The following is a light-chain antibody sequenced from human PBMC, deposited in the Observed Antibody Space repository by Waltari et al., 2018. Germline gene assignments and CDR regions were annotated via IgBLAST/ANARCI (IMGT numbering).Light chain of an antibody. Sequence: QSALTQSRSVSGSPGQSVTISCTGTSSDVGGYDYVSWYQQHPGNAPKLVIYDVYNRPSVVPDRFSASKSGNTASLTISGLQADDEADYYCCAYAYTYWVFGGGTKVTVL. J-gene: IGLJ3*02. CDR2: DVY. CDR3: CAYAYTYWV. CDR1: SSDVGGYDY. V-gene: IGLV2-11*01.